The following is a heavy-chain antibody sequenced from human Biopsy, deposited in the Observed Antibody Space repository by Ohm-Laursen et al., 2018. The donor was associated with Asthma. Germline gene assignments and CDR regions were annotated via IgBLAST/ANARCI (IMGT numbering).Heavy chain of an antibody. CDR3: ARKAGSCISRTCYSLDF. D-gene: IGHD2-2*01. CDR1: GGTFNTYV. Sequence: SVKVSCQSLGGTFNTYVIGWVRQAPGQGLEWMGGISSVFGTTTYPQKFQDRVTITADDSTSTVYMELSSLRSEDTAVYYCARKAGSCISRTCYSLDFWGQGTLVTVSS. V-gene: IGHV1-69*01. CDR2: ISSVFGTT. J-gene: IGHJ4*02.